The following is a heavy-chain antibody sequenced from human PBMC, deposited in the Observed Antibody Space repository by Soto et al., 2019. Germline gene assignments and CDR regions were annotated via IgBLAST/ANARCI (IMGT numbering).Heavy chain of an antibody. CDR3: ATDRSSWSGHVMDV. CDR2: FDPEDGET. Sequence: ASVKVSCKVSGYTLTELSMHWVRQAPGKGLEWMGGFDPEDGETIYAQKFQGRVTMTEDTSTDTAYMELSSLRSEDTAVYYCATDRSSWSGHVMDVWGQGTTVTVSS. J-gene: IGHJ6*02. CDR1: GYTLTELS. V-gene: IGHV1-24*01. D-gene: IGHD3-3*01.